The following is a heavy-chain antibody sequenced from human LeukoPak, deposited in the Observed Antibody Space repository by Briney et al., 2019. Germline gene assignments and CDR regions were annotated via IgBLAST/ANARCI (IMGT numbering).Heavy chain of an antibody. Sequence: GESLKISCKGSGYSFTSYWISWVRRMPGKGLEWMGRIDPSDSYTNYSPSFQGHVTISANKSISTAYLQWSSLKASDTAMYYCASYPYDILTGYYPTYWGQGTLVTVSS. CDR1: GYSFTSYW. CDR2: IDPSDSYT. J-gene: IGHJ4*02. CDR3: ASYPYDILTGYYPTY. D-gene: IGHD3-9*01. V-gene: IGHV5-10-1*01.